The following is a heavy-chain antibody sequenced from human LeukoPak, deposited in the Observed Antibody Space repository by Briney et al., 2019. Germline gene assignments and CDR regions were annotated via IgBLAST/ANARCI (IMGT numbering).Heavy chain of an antibody. V-gene: IGHV3-23*01. CDR1: GFTFSRYA. Sequence: GGSLRLSCTTSGFTFSRYAMSWVRQAPGKGLQWVSGISGSGGSTYYADSVKGRFTISRDNFKSTLYLQMNSLRPEDTAVYYCAREEEGELPDYWGQGTLVTVTS. J-gene: IGHJ4*02. CDR2: ISGSGGST. CDR3: AREEEGELPDY. D-gene: IGHD1-7*01.